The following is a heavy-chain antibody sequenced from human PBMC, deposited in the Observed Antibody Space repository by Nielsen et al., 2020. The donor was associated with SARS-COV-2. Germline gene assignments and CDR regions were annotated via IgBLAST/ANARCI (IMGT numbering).Heavy chain of an antibody. V-gene: IGHV3-7*05. CDR3: TRDQA. CDR2: INEDGSAK. J-gene: IGHJ5*02. Sequence: GGSLRLSCAASGFTFSNAWMGWVRQAPGKGLEWVANINEDGSAKSYVGSVKGRFTISRDNAKNSLFLQMNSLRAEDTATYYCTRDQAWGQGTLVTVSS. CDR1: GFTFSNAW.